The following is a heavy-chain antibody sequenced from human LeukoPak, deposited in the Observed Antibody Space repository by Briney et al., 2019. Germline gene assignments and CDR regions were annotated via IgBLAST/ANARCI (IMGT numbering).Heavy chain of an antibody. CDR3: ARSRLVRRDYGDDLADY. J-gene: IGHJ4*02. D-gene: IGHD4-17*01. V-gene: IGHV1-18*01. CDR2: ISAYNGNT. CDR1: GYTFTSYG. Sequence: ASVKVSCKASGYTFTSYGISWVRQAPGQGLEWMGWISAYNGNTNYAQKLQGRVTMTTDTSTSTAYMELRSLRSDDTAVYYCARSRLVRRDYGDDLADYWGQGTLVTVSS.